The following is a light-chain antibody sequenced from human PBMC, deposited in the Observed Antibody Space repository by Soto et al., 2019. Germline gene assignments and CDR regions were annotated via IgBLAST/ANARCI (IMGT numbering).Light chain of an antibody. CDR1: QTISNY. CDR3: QKTYSTPFT. CDR2: AAS. Sequence: DIQMTQSPSSLSASVGDRVTITCRASQTISNYLNWYQEKPGKAPKLLIYAASNLQSGVPSRFSGSGSGTEFTPTISNLQPEDFATYYCQKTYSTPFTFGPGTNVDI. J-gene: IGKJ3*01. V-gene: IGKV1-39*01.